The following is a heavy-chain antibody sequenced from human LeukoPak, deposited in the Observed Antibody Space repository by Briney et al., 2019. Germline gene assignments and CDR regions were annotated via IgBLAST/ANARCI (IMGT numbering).Heavy chain of an antibody. J-gene: IGHJ6*02. V-gene: IGHV3-23*01. CDR1: GFTFSSYA. CDR2: ISGSGGST. CDR3: AKDIPIFGVVIISYGMDV. D-gene: IGHD3-3*01. Sequence: GGPLRLSCAASGFTFSSYAMSWVRQAPGKGLEWVSAISGSGGSTYYADSVKGRFTISRDNSKNTLYLQMNSLRAEDTAVYYCAKDIPIFGVVIISYGMDVWGQGTTVTVSS.